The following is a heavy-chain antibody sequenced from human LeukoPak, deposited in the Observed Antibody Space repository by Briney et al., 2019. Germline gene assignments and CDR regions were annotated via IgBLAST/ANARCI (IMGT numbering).Heavy chain of an antibody. V-gene: IGHV4-59*12. D-gene: IGHD6-19*01. Sequence: PSETLSLTCTVSGGSISSYYWSWIRQPPGKGLEWIGYIYYSGSTNYNPSLKSRVTISVDTSKNQFSLKLSSVTAADTAVYYCARGYSSGWRRSDAFDIWGQGTMVTVSS. CDR3: ARGYSSGWRRSDAFDI. J-gene: IGHJ3*02. CDR2: IYYSGST. CDR1: GGSISSYY.